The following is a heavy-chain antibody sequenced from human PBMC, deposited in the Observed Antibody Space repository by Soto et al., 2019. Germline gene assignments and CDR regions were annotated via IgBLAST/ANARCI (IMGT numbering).Heavy chain of an antibody. CDR1: GGSISSYY. CDR3: ARQGHLGFWSGYVDY. J-gene: IGHJ4*02. Sequence: SETLSLTCTVSGGSISSYYWSWIRQPPGKGLEWIGYIYYSGSTNYNPSLKSRVTISVDTSKNQFSLKLSSVTAADTAVYYCARQGHLGFWSGYVDYWGQGTLVTVSS. V-gene: IGHV4-59*08. D-gene: IGHD3-3*01. CDR2: IYYSGST.